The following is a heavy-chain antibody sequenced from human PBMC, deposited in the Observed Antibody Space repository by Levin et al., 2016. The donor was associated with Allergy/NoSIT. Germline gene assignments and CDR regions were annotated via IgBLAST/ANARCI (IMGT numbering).Heavy chain of an antibody. V-gene: IGHV3-11*01. D-gene: IGHD5-18*01. Sequence: GGSLRLSCVASGFIFNDYYMNWIRQAPGKGLEWLSYISSSGNTKSYAVSVKGRFTISRDNAKNSLFLQMNGLRVEDTAVYYCATSVYVDSAMGFDFWGQGTLVTVSS. J-gene: IGHJ4*02. CDR2: ISSSGNTK. CDR1: GFIFNDYY. CDR3: ATSVYVDSAMGFDF.